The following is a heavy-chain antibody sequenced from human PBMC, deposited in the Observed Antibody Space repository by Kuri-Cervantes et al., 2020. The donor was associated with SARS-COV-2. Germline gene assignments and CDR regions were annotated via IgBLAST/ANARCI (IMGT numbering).Heavy chain of an antibody. CDR3: ARTIRDGYNGHYFDH. Sequence: SETLSLTCTVSGGSISSYYWSWIRQPPGKGLEWIGYIYYSGSTNYNPSLKSRVTISVDTSKNQFSLKLSSVTAADTAVYYCARTIRDGYNGHYFDHWGQGTLVTVSS. D-gene: IGHD5-24*01. J-gene: IGHJ4*02. CDR1: GGSISSYY. CDR2: IYYSGST. V-gene: IGHV4-59*01.